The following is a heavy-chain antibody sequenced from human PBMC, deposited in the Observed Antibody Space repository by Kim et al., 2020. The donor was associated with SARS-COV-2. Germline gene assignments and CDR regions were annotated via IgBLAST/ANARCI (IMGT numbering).Heavy chain of an antibody. Sequence: GGSLRLSCAASGFTFSSYNMNWVRQAPGKGLEWVSYISRSSNTIYYADSVKGRFTISRDNAKNSLYLQMNSLRDEDTAVYYCARDEYYYGSSGSYYGMDVWGQGTTVTVSS. CDR2: ISRSSNTI. CDR1: GFTFSSYN. J-gene: IGHJ6*02. D-gene: IGHD3-22*01. CDR3: ARDEYYYGSSGSYYGMDV. V-gene: IGHV3-48*02.